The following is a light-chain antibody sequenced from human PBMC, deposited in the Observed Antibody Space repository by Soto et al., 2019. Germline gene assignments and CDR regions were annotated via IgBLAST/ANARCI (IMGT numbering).Light chain of an antibody. CDR3: SSYTSSSTLLYV. CDR1: SSDVGGYNY. J-gene: IGLJ1*01. V-gene: IGLV2-14*01. Sequence: QSVLTQPASVSGSPGQSITISCTGTSSDVGGYNYVSWYQQHPGKAPKLMSYEVSNRPSGVSNRFSGSKSGNTASLTISGLQAEDEADYYCSSYTSSSTLLYVFGTGTKVTVL. CDR2: EVS.